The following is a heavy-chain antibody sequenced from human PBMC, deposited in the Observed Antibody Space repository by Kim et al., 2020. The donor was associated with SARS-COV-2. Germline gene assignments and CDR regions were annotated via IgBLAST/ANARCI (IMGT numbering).Heavy chain of an antibody. J-gene: IGHJ6*02. D-gene: IGHD6-19*01. CDR3: AKVSVAGGYYYYGMDV. Sequence: GGSLRLSCAASGFTFDNYAMSWVRQAPGKGLEWVSTISASGGYTYYTDSVKGRFSISRDNSKNTLYLQMNSLRAEDTAGYYCAKVSVAGGYYYYGMDVWRQGPTVTVSS. V-gene: IGHV3-23*01. CDR2: ISASGGYT. CDR1: GFTFDNYA.